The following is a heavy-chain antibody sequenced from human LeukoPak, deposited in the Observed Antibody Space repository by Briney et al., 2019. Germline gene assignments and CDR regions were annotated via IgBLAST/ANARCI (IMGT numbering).Heavy chain of an antibody. CDR3: ARGRYYYDSSAYYIGDI. J-gene: IGHJ4*02. CDR1: GFTFSSYS. CDR2: IKLDGSEK. D-gene: IGHD3-22*01. Sequence: GGSLRLSCAASGFTFSSYSMNWFRQAPGKGLEWVATIKLDGSEKYYVDSMRGRFTISRDNAKNSLYLQMNSLRAEDTAVYYCARGRYYYDSSAYYIGDIWGQGTLVTVSS. V-gene: IGHV3-7*01.